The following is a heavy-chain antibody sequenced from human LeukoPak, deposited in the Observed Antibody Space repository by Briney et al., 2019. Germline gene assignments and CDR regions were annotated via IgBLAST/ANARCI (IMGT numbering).Heavy chain of an antibody. CDR2: ISAYNGNT. V-gene: IGHV1-18*01. CDR1: GYTFTSYG. D-gene: IGHD2-2*01. CDR3: AREAYCSSTSCYYGDY. J-gene: IGHJ4*02. Sequence: GASVKVSCKASGYTFTSYGISWVRQAPGQGLEWMGWISAYNGNTNYAQKLQGRVTMTTDTSTSTAYMELRSLRSDDTAVYYCAREAYCSSTSCYYGDYWGQGTLVTVSS.